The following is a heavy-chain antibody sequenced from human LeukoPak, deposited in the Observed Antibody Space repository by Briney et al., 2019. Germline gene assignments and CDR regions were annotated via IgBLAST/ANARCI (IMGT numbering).Heavy chain of an antibody. V-gene: IGHV3-30*18. J-gene: IGHJ4*02. CDR1: GFTFSSYG. Sequence: PGGSLRLSCAASGFTFSSYGMHWVRQAPGKGLECVAVISYDGSNKYYADSVKGRFTISRDNSKNTLYLQMNSLRAEDTAVYYCAKDKARVGAYWGQGTLVTVSS. D-gene: IGHD1-26*01. CDR2: ISYDGSNK. CDR3: AKDKARVGAY.